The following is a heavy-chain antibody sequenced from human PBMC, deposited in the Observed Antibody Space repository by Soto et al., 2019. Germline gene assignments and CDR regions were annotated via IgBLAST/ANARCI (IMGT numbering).Heavy chain of an antibody. Sequence: PSETLSLTCSVSGGPLSGYFWSWIRQPPGKGLEWIGEIHRSGSINYRQSLKSRVTISADASNSQFSLKMTSVTAADTAVYYCARGSDSAWELLWVWGQGTPVTVSS. CDR2: IHRSGSI. D-gene: IGHD1-26*01. CDR1: GGPLSGYF. J-gene: IGHJ4*02. V-gene: IGHV4-34*01. CDR3: ARGSDSAWELLWV.